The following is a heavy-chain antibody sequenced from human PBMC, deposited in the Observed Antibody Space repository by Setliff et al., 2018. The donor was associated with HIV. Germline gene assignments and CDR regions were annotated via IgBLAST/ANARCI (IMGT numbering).Heavy chain of an antibody. D-gene: IGHD2-21*01. CDR2: MNPNSGNT. Sequence: ASVKVSCKASGYTFTSYDINWVRQATGQGLEWMGWMNPNSGNTGYAQKFQGRVTMTSNTFIGTAYMELSSLTSEDTAVYSCARGHLDRDYWEDIVGNWFAPWGQGTLVTVSS. J-gene: IGHJ5*02. CDR1: GYTFTSYD. CDR3: ARGHLDRDYWEDIVGNWFAP. V-gene: IGHV1-8*01.